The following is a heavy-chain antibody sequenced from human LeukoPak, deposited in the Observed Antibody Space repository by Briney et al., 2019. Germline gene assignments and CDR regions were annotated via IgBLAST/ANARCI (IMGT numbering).Heavy chain of an antibody. CDR3: AELGITMIGGV. Sequence: GGSLRLSCAASGFTFSSYEMNWVRQAPGKGLEWVSYISSSGSTVYYADSVKGRFTISRDNAKNSLYLQMNSLRAEDTAVHYCAELGITMIGGVWGKGTTVTISS. J-gene: IGHJ6*04. CDR1: GFTFSSYE. CDR2: ISSSGSTV. V-gene: IGHV3-48*03. D-gene: IGHD3-10*02.